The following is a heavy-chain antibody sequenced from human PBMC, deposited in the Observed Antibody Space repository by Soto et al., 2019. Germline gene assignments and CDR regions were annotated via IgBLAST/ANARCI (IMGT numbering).Heavy chain of an antibody. CDR2: IFPGDSDT. CDR1: GYTFTNYW. J-gene: IGHJ4*02. V-gene: IGHV5-51*01. CDR3: VRPNFGALTHFDF. D-gene: IGHD3-16*01. Sequence: GESLKISCKAIGYTFTNYWIGWVRQTPGKGLEWMGIIFPGDSDTRYNPSFEGQVTVSADESISTAYLQWNTLKASDTAMYYCVRPNFGALTHFDFWGQGTLVTAPQ.